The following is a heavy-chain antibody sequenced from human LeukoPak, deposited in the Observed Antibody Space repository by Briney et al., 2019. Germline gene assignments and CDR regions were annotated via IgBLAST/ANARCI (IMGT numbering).Heavy chain of an antibody. J-gene: IGHJ4*02. CDR1: EVTFSSYA. D-gene: IGHD2-2*01. CDR2: ISDSGGST. CDR3: AKDRRACSSSSCYYRFDY. Sequence: QPGGSLRLSCAASEVTFSSYAMSWVRQAPGKGLEWVSAISDSGGSTYYADSVKGRFTISRDNSKNTVYLQMSSLRAEDTAVYYCAKDRRACSSSSCYYRFDYWGQGTLVTVSS. V-gene: IGHV3-23*01.